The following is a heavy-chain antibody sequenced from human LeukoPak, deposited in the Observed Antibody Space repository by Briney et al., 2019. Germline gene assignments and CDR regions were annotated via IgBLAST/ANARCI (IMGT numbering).Heavy chain of an antibody. CDR3: ASLEAMAEDAFDI. V-gene: IGHV4-39*01. Sequence: SETLSLTCAVSGGSISSSSYYWGWIRQPPGKGLEWIGSIYYSGSTYYNPSLKSRVTISVDTSKNQFSLKLSSVTAADTAVYYCASLEAMAEDAFDIWGQGTMVTVSS. D-gene: IGHD5-24*01. CDR2: IYYSGST. J-gene: IGHJ3*02. CDR1: GGSISSSSYY.